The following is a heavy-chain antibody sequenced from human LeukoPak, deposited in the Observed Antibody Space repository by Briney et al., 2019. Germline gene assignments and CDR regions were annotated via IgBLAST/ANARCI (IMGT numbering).Heavy chain of an antibody. D-gene: IGHD1-26*01. CDR2: ISSSSSTI. CDR3: ARVWDSSGSYSSGY. CDR1: GFTFSSYW. J-gene: IGHJ4*02. V-gene: IGHV3-48*01. Sequence: GGSLRLSCAASGFTFSSYWMNWVRQAPGKGLEWVSYISSSSSTIYYADSVKGRFTISRDNAKNSLYLQMNSLRAEDTAVYYCARVWDSSGSYSSGYWGQGILVTVSS.